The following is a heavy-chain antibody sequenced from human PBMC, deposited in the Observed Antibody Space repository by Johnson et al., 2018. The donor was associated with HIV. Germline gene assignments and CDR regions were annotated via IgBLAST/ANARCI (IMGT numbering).Heavy chain of an antibody. D-gene: IGHD6-19*01. CDR3: AKGWLRNAFDI. J-gene: IGHJ3*02. V-gene: IGHV3-30*02. CDR1: GFTFSTYG. Sequence: QVQLVESGGGLVQPGGSLRLSCAASGFTFSTYGMHWVRQAPGKGLEWVAVMWYDGSNKYYADSVKGRFTISRDNSKNTLYLQMNSLRADDTALYYCAKGWLRNAFDIWGQGTMVTVSS. CDR2: MWYDGSNK.